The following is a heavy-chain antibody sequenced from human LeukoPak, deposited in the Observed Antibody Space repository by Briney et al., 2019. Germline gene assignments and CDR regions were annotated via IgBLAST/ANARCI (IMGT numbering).Heavy chain of an antibody. V-gene: IGHV3-7*01. J-gene: IGHJ4*02. CDR3: AREQRGPYYFDY. Sequence: GGSLRLSCAASGFTFSSYWMSWVRQAPGRGLEWVANIKQDGSEKYYVDSVKGRFTISRDNAKNSLYLQVNSLRAEDTAVYYCAREQRGPYYFDYWGQGTLVTVSS. CDR1: GFTFSSYW. CDR2: IKQDGSEK.